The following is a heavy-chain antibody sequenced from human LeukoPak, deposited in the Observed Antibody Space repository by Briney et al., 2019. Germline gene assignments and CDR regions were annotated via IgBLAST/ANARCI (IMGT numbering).Heavy chain of an antibody. Sequence: GGSLRLSCAASGFTFSSYAMSWVRQAPGKGLEWVSAISGSGGSTYYADSVKGRFTISRDNSKNTLYLQMNSLRAEDTALYYCARVRGKQWLLFDYWGQGTLVTVSS. J-gene: IGHJ4*02. CDR2: ISGSGGST. D-gene: IGHD6-19*01. CDR1: GFTFSSYA. CDR3: ARVRGKQWLLFDY. V-gene: IGHV3-23*01.